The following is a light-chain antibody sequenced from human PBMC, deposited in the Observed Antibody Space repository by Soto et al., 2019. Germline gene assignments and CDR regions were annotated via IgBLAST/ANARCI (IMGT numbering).Light chain of an antibody. V-gene: IGLV2-14*03. Sequence: QSALTQPASVSGSPGQSITISCTGTTSDVGGYNYVSWYQQHPGKAPKLMIYDVSSRPSGVSNRFSGSKSGNTASLTISGLLSEDEADYYCTSYTTTKTPLFGGGTKLTVL. J-gene: IGLJ2*01. CDR2: DVS. CDR3: TSYTTTKTPL. CDR1: TSDVGGYNY.